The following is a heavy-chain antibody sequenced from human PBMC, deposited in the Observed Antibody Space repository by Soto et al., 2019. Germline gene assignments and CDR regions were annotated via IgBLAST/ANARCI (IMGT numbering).Heavy chain of an antibody. CDR3: ARGRVYCSSTSCYDLAARVPFDP. J-gene: IGHJ5*02. V-gene: IGHV1-69*01. Sequence: QVQLVQSGAEVKKPGSSVKVSCKASGGTFSSYAISWVRQAPGQGLEWMGGIIPIFGTANYAQKFQGSVTITADDSMSTVYLELSSLRAEYTAVYYCARGRVYCSSTSCYDLAARVPFDPWGQGTLVTVSS. CDR2: IIPIFGTA. D-gene: IGHD2-2*01. CDR1: GGTFSSYA.